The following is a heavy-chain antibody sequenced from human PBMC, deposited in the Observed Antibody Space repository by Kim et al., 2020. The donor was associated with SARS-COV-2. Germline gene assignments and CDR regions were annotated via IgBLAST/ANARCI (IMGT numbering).Heavy chain of an antibody. CDR2: IYYSGST. D-gene: IGHD3-9*01. CDR3: ARDQSYYDILTGYYMDWFDP. V-gene: IGHV4-39*07. Sequence: SETLSLTCTVSGGSISSSSYYWGWIRQPPGKGLEWIGSIYYSGSTYYNPSLKSRVTISVDTSKNQFSLKLSSVTAADTAVYYCARDQSYYDILTGYYMDWFDPWGQGTLVTVSS. CDR1: GGSISSSSYY. J-gene: IGHJ5*02.